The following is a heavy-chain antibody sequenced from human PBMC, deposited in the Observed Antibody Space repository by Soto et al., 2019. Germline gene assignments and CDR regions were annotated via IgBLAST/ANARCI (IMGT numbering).Heavy chain of an antibody. D-gene: IGHD6-13*01. CDR1: GFTISDYY. J-gene: IGHJ1*01. CDR3: AKDQAAAGTISRYFQH. CDR2: ISGSGGTT. V-gene: IGHV3-23*01. Sequence: PGGSLRLSCAASGFTISDYYMRWIRQAPGKGLEWVSGISGSGGTTYYADSVKGRFTISRDNSKNTLYLQVNSLRVEDTAVYYCAKDQAAAGTISRYFQHWGQGTLVTVSS.